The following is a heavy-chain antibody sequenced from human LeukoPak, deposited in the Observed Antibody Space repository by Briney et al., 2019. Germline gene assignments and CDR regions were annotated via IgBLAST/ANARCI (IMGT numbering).Heavy chain of an antibody. CDR2: ISYDGSNK. CDR1: GFTFSSYG. CDR3: AKDRYEVAMAKPAPLGY. Sequence: GGSLRLSCAASGFTFSSYGMHWVRQAPGKGLEWVAVISYDGSNKYYADSVKGRFTISRDNSKNTLYLQMNSLRAEDTAVYYCAKDRYEVAMAKPAPLGYWGQGTLVTVSS. D-gene: IGHD5-24*01. V-gene: IGHV3-30*18. J-gene: IGHJ4*02.